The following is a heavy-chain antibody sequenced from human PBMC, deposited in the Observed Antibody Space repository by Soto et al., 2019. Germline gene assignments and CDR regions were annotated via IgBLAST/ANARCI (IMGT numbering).Heavy chain of an antibody. J-gene: IGHJ5*02. Sequence: ASVKVSCKAPRDTFTSYYINWVRQAPGQGLEWMGVINPHGGSTAYAQKFKGRVTLTRDTSASTVYMEVSSLTSEDTAMYYCARSSGGNFGIIIEGTNWFAPWGQGTMVTVYS. D-gene: IGHD1-26*01. CDR2: INPHGGST. V-gene: IGHV1-46*01. CDR3: ARSSGGNFGIIIEGTNWFAP. CDR1: RDTFTSYY.